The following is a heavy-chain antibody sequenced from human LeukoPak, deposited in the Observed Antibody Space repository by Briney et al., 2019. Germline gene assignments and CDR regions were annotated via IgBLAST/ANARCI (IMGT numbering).Heavy chain of an antibody. V-gene: IGHV4-34*01. CDR2: INHRGRT. CDR3: ARVGSYYHFYFDV. J-gene: IGHJ6*03. Sequence: SQTLSPTCDVTGGSFSDGFFCSWIRQSPRTGREWIGVINHRGRTNYTPSLKSRVTISLDPSQNQFSLRLTSVTAADTALYSCARVGSYYHFYFDVWGKGTTVTVSS. CDR1: GGSFSDGFF.